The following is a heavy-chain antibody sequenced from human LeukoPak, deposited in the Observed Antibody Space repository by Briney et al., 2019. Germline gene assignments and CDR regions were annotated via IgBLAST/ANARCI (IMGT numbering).Heavy chain of an antibody. D-gene: IGHD2-15*01. V-gene: IGHV3-30-3*02. J-gene: IGHJ4*02. Sequence: GRSLRLSCAASGYTFTDYAMHWVRQAPGKGLEWVAVISKDGSNKYYADSVKGRFTISRDNAKNSLYLQMNSLRAEDTALYYCGKGRLLSYFDYWGQGTLVTVSS. CDR1: GYTFTDYA. CDR3: GKGRLLSYFDY. CDR2: ISKDGSNK.